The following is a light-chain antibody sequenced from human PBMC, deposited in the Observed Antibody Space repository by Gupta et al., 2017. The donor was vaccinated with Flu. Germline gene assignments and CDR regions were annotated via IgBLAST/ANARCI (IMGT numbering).Light chain of an antibody. CDR3: QQPDDFPTCT. CDR2: AAF. J-gene: IGKJ2*02. CDR1: QDIRNW. Sequence: SFGSASVGDRVTITCRASQDIRNWLAWEKQKPGKAPKLLGDAAFNWQSGVPSRFSGSGYGTDFTLTISSRQPEDFASYEGQQPDDFPTCTFGRGTKVEIK. V-gene: IGKV1-12*01.